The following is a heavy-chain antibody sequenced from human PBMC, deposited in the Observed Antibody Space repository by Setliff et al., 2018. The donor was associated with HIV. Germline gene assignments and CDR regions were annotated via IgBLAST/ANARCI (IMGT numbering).Heavy chain of an antibody. CDR2: ISGYNGNT. CDR1: GYTFTTYG. D-gene: IGHD2-21*02. V-gene: IGHV1-18*01. J-gene: IGHJ6*02. CDR3: ASIDCGGDCYSYNYYAMDV. Sequence: ASVKVSCKASGYTFTTYGISWVRQAPGQGLEWMGWISGYNGNTKYSQKFQGRVTITRDTSASKAYMELSSLRSEDTAVYYCASIDCGGDCYSYNYYAMDVWGQGTTVTVSS.